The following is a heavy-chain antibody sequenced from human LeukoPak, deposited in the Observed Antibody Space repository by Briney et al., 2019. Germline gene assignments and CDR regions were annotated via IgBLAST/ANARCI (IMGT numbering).Heavy chain of an antibody. CDR2: TYYRSKWYN. Sequence: SQTLSLTCAISGDNVSSNSATWNWIRQSPSRGLEWLGRTYYRSKWYNDYAVSVKSRITINPDTSKNQFSLQLNSGTPADTAVYSCARVRGSSSFWFDPWGQGTLVTVSS. J-gene: IGHJ5*02. V-gene: IGHV6-1*01. D-gene: IGHD6-6*01. CDR3: ARVRGSSSFWFDP. CDR1: GDNVSSNSAT.